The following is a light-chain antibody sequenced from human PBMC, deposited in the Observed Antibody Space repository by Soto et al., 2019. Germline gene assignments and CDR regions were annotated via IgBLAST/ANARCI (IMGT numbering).Light chain of an antibody. CDR2: EVN. CDR3: SSYAGSNNHVL. CDR1: ISDVGGYIS. V-gene: IGLV2-8*01. J-gene: IGLJ2*01. Sequence: QSVLTQPPSVSGSPGQSVTISCSGTISDVGGYISVSWYQQHPGKAPKLIIYEVNKRPSGVPDRFSGSKFDNTASLTVSGLQTADEEDYYCSSYAGSNNHVLFGGGTKLTVL.